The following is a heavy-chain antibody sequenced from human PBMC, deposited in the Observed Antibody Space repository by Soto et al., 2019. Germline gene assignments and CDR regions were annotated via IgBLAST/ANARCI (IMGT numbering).Heavy chain of an antibody. CDR3: ARCRVEVSRGWATYFDY. CDR2: INTNGVNT. CDR1: GFTFSGYS. Sequence: EVQLVESGGGLVQPGGSLRLSCAASGFTFSGYSMFWVRQAPGKGLEYVSAINTNGVNTFYAKSVKGRFTISRDNSKNTMQLQMGSLRAEDMAVYYCARCRVEVSRGWATYFDYWGQGTLVTVSS. D-gene: IGHD6-19*01. V-gene: IGHV3-64*01. J-gene: IGHJ4*02.